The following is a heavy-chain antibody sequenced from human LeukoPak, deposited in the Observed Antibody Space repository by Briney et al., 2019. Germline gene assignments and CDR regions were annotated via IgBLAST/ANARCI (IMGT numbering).Heavy chain of an antibody. CDR2: INPNSGGT. Sequence: ASVKVSCKASGYTFTGYYMHWVRQAPGQGLEWMGWINPNSGGTNYAQKFQGRVTMTRDTSISTAYMELSRLRSEDTAVYYCARGIFGVAYYYMDVWGKGTTVTVSS. CDR1: GYTFTGYY. V-gene: IGHV1-2*02. J-gene: IGHJ6*03. D-gene: IGHD3-3*01. CDR3: ARGIFGVAYYYMDV.